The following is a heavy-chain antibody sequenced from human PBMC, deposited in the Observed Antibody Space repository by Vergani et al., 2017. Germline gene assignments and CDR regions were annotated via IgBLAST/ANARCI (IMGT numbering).Heavy chain of an antibody. Sequence: EVQLVESGGGLVKPGGSLRLSCAASGFTFSSYTLNWVRQAPGEGLEWVSSISSSSSYIYYADSVKGRFTISRDNAKNSLYLQMNSLRAEDTAVYYCARVHDYGGIDYWGQGTLVTVSS. D-gene: IGHD4-23*01. CDR3: ARVHDYGGIDY. CDR1: GFTFSSYT. J-gene: IGHJ4*02. V-gene: IGHV3-21*01. CDR2: ISSSSSYI.